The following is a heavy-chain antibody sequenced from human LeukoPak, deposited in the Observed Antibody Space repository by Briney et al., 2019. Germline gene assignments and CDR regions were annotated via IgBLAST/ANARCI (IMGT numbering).Heavy chain of an antibody. V-gene: IGHV3-23*01. CDR1: GITLSNYG. J-gene: IGHJ4*02. CDR3: AKRGVVIRAVFVDGFHKEAYYFDS. D-gene: IGHD2/OR15-2a*01. CDR2: ISDRGGST. Sequence: PGGSLRLSCVVSGITLSNYGMSWVRQAPGKGLEWVAGISDRGGSTNYADSVKGRFTISRDNPKNTLYLQMNSLRSEDTAVYFCAKRGVVIRAVFVDGFHKEAYYFDSWGQGALVTVSS.